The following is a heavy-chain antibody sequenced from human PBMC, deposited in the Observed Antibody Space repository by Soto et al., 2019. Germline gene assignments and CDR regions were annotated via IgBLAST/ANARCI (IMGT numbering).Heavy chain of an antibody. CDR2: INPATGAA. CDR1: GYPVTAYY. J-gene: IGHJ3*02. V-gene: IGHV1-2*02. CDR3: ARGGGVGVAGSAAFDM. Sequence: QLHLVQSGAVVKKPGASVTVSCSASGYPVTAYYMHWVRQAPGRGLEWMGGINPATGAAKYTQTFHGTVTLTRDTPTRSVFTENCGPTSEDTAVFFCARGGGVGVAGSAAFDMWGQGTLVTVSS. D-gene: IGHD3-3*01.